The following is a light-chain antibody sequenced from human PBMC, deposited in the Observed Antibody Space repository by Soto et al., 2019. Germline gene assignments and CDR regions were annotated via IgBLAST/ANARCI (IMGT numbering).Light chain of an antibody. J-gene: IGKJ1*01. CDR2: GAS. CDR3: QQSNNWPPWT. CDR1: RSVTSN. V-gene: IGKV3-15*01. Sequence: EIVMTQSPATLSVSPGERATLSCRASRSVTSNLAWYQQKPGQAPRLLIYGASTRATGIPARFSGSGSGTYFTLTISSLQSEDFAVYYCQQSNNWPPWTFGQGTKVEI.